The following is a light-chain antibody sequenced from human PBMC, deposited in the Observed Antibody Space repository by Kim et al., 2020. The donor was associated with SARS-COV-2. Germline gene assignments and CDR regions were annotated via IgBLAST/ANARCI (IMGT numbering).Light chain of an antibody. CDR1: ESVDVNY. J-gene: IGKJ1*01. CDR3: QQYSSSPPWT. Sequence: TVLTQSPGTLCLSPGERATLSCRASESVDVNYLAWYQQKPGQAPRLLIYSASSRAAGTPDRFSGSGSGTDFTLVISRLEPEDSAVYYCQQYSSSPPWTFGQGTKVESK. V-gene: IGKV3-20*01. CDR2: SAS.